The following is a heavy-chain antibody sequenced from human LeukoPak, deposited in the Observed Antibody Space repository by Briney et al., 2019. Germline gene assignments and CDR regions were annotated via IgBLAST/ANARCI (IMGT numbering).Heavy chain of an antibody. D-gene: IGHD3-16*02. J-gene: IGHJ4*02. Sequence: SETLSLTCTVSGGSISSSTYYWGWIRQPPGKGLEWLGSICYSGNTYHNPSLKSRLTISVDTSKNQFSLKLSSVTAADTAVYYCARGRRITFGGIIVPFDHWGQGTVVTVSS. CDR2: ICYSGNT. CDR1: GGSISSSTYY. V-gene: IGHV4-39*01. CDR3: ARGRRITFGGIIVPFDH.